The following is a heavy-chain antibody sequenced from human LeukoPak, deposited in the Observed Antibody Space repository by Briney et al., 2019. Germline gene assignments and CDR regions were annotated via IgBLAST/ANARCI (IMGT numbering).Heavy chain of an antibody. V-gene: IGHV1-58*01. Sequence: GTSVKVSCKASGFTLTSSAVQWVRQARGQRLEWIGWIVVGSGNTNYAQKFQERVTITRDMSTSTAYMELSSLRSEDTAVYYCAAVFAAAGTYYYYYGMDVWGKGTTVTVSS. D-gene: IGHD6-13*01. CDR3: AAVFAAAGTYYYYYGMDV. CDR2: IVVGSGNT. J-gene: IGHJ6*04. CDR1: GFTLTSSA.